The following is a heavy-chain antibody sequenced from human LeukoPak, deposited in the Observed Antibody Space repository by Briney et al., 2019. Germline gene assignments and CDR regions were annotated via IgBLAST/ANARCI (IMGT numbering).Heavy chain of an antibody. J-gene: IGHJ4*02. CDR2: IYYSGST. Sequence: PSETLSLTCTVSGGSISSSSYYWGWIRQPPGKGLEWIGSIYYSGSTYYNPSLKSRVTISVDTSKNQFSLKLSSVTAADTAVYYCARGCPSCGGDCYDYWGQGTLVTVSS. V-gene: IGHV4-39*07. CDR1: GGSISSSSYY. CDR3: ARGCPSCGGDCYDY. D-gene: IGHD2-21*01.